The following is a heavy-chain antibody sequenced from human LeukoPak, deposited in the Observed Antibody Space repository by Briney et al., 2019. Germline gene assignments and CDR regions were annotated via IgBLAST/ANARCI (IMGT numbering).Heavy chain of an antibody. CDR1: GFSLSTSGVS. Sequence: SGPTLVKPTQTLTLTCTFSGFSLSTSGVSVGWIRQPPGKALEWLALIYWNDDKHYSPSLKSRLTTTNITKDTSKNQVVLTMTNMDPVDTATYYCAHRLGRYGRNEFDYWGQGTLVTVSP. CDR3: AHRLGRYGRNEFDY. V-gene: IGHV2-5*01. D-gene: IGHD1-14*01. CDR2: IYWNDDK. J-gene: IGHJ4*02.